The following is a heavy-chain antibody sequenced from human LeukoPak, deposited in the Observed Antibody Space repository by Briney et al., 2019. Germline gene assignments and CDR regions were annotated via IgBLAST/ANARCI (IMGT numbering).Heavy chain of an antibody. CDR3: TSEITKYYYDSSGYYYFDY. V-gene: IGHV3-49*04. CDR2: IRSKGYGGTT. CDR1: GFTFGDYA. Sequence: GGSLTLSCTASGFTFGDYAMSWVRQAPGKGLEWIGFIRSKGYGGTTEYAASVKGRFTISRDDSKSIADLQMNSLKTEDTAVYYCTSEITKYYYDSSGYYYFDYWGQGTLVTAAS. J-gene: IGHJ4*02. D-gene: IGHD3-22*01.